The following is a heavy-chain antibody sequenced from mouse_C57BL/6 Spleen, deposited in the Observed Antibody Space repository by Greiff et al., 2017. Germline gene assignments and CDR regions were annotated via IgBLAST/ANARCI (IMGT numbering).Heavy chain of an antibody. J-gene: IGHJ4*01. CDR3: TTPNDLYAMDY. CDR2: IDPENGDT. D-gene: IGHD2-12*01. Sequence: EVQLQQSGAELVRPGASVKLSCTASGFNIKDDYMHWVKQRPEQGLEWIGWIDPENGDTEYASKFQGKATITADTSSNTAYLQLSSLTSEDTAVYYCTTPNDLYAMDYWGQGTSVTVSS. V-gene: IGHV14-4*01. CDR1: GFNIKDDY.